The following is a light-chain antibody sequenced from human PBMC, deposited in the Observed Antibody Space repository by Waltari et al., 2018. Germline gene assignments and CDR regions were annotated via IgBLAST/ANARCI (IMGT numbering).Light chain of an antibody. Sequence: QSALTQPASVSGSPGQSITISCPVASSNVGSYNLVSWYQQHPGEAPKLLIYDVTERPSGVSNRFTGSKSGNTASLTISGLRAEDEADYFCSSYAGSNTVIFGGGTKLTVL. CDR2: DVT. J-gene: IGLJ2*01. CDR1: SSNVGSYNL. CDR3: SSYAGSNTVI. V-gene: IGLV2-23*02.